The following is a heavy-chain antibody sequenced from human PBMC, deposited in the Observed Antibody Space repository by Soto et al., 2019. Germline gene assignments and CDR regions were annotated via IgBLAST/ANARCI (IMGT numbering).Heavy chain of an antibody. Sequence: SETLSLTCTVSGGSISTYYWSWIRRPPGKGLEWIGYIYNSGSTHSNPSLQSRVTISVGTSKNQFSLKLSSVTAADTAIYYCARARITMVREVIKYNMDVWGQGTPMTF. V-gene: IGHV4-59*01. CDR1: GGSISTYY. D-gene: IGHD3-10*01. CDR3: ARARITMVREVIKYNMDV. CDR2: IYNSGST. J-gene: IGHJ6*02.